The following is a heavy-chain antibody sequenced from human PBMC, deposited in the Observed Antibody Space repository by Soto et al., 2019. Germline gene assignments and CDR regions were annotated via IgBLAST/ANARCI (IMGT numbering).Heavy chain of an antibody. V-gene: IGHV3-23*01. J-gene: IGHJ4*02. CDR3: ALYDSSGYCFDC. D-gene: IGHD3-22*01. CDR1: GFTFSNYA. CDR2: ISGSGVST. Sequence: PGGSLRLSCAASGFTFSNYAMNWVRQAPGKGLEWVSSISGSGVSTYYADSVKGRFTISRDNSKSTLYVQMNSLRAEDTAVYYCALYDSSGYCFDCWGPGTLVTVSS.